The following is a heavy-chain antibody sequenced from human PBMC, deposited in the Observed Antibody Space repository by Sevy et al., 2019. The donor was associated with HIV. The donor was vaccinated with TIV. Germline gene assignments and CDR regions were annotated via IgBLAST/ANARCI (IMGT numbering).Heavy chain of an antibody. CDR1: GFTFRYYG. D-gene: IGHD2-2*01. Sequence: GGSLRLSCAASGFTFRYYGIHGVRQAPGKGLEWVALISFDGSKKYYAYSVKGRFTMSTDTYQNTLYLQMNSLRDEDTAVYYGAGGDGCSSSCYSTQYCYGMDVWGPGTTVTVSS. CDR2: ISFDGSKK. CDR3: AGGDGCSSSCYSTQYCYGMDV. J-gene: IGHJ6*02. V-gene: IGHV3-30*19.